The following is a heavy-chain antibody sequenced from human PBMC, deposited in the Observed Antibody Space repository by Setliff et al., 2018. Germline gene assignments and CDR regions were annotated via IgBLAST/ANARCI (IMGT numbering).Heavy chain of an antibody. Sequence: SETLSLTCPQESLRDPISSHYWSWIRQPPGEGLEWIGHISYSENTYYNPSLKSRVTISLDTSKKSFSLDLYSVTAADTAMYYCARDHTSGSLHAFDLWGPGTLVTVSS. V-gene: IGHV4-59*11. CDR1: DPISSHY. CDR2: ISYSENT. CDR3: ARDHTSGSLHAFDL. J-gene: IGHJ3*01. D-gene: IGHD1-26*01.